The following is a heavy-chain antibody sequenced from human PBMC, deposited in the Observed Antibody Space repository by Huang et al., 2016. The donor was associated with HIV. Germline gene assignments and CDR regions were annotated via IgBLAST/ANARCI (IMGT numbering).Heavy chain of an antibody. J-gene: IGHJ4*02. V-gene: IGHV3-30*18. CDR3: AKDRQNRNGNYFDY. CDR1: EFTFSSYG. Sequence: QVQLVESGGGVVQPGMSLRLSCAASEFTFSSYGMHWVRQAPGKGLEWVAVISYDGSTKYYADSVKGRFTISRDNSKNTLYLQMNSLGAEDTAVYYCAKDRQNRNGNYFDYWGQGTLVTVSS. D-gene: IGHD1-1*01. CDR2: ISYDGSTK.